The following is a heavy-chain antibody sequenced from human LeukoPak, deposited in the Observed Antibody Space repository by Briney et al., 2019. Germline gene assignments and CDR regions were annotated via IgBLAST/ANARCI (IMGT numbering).Heavy chain of an antibody. CDR1: GGSISSGDYY. V-gene: IGHV4-30-4*01. Sequence: SETLSLTCTVSGGSISSGDYYWSWIRQPPGKGLEWIGYIYYSGSTYYNPSLKSRVTISVDTSKNQFSLKLSSVTAADTAVYYCARGLLESDFWSGYYTRGHFDYWGQGTLVTVSS. J-gene: IGHJ4*02. CDR2: IYYSGST. D-gene: IGHD3-3*01. CDR3: ARGLLESDFWSGYYTRGHFDY.